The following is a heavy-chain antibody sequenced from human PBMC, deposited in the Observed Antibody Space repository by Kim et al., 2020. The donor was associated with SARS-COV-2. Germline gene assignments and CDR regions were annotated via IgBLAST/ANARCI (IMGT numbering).Heavy chain of an antibody. J-gene: IGHJ3*02. CDR3: ARDTPGQKAYDI. Sequence: DYAGSVKSRITLNDDTAKTQFSLQLNSVSPEDTAVYYCARDTPGQKAYDIWGQGTMVTVSS. V-gene: IGHV6-1*01.